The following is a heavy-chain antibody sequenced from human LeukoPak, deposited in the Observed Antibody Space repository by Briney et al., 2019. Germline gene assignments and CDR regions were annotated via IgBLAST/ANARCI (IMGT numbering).Heavy chain of an antibody. Sequence: PSETLSLTCTVSGGSISSYYWSWIRQPPGKGLEGIGYISYSGSTNYNPSLKSRVTISVDTSKKQFSLKMSSVTAADTAVYYCARDHGSGRAWFDPWGQGTLVTVSS. J-gene: IGHJ5*02. V-gene: IGHV4-59*01. CDR1: GGSISSYY. CDR3: ARDHGSGRAWFDP. CDR2: ISYSGST. D-gene: IGHD3-10*01.